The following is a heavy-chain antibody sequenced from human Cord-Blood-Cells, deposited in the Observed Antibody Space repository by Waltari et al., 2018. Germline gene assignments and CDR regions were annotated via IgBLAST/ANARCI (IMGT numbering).Heavy chain of an antibody. J-gene: IGHJ3*02. V-gene: IGHV1-24*01. Sequence: QVQLVQSGAEVKKPGASVKVSCKVSGYTLTELSMHGVRQAPGKGLEWMGGFDPEDGETIYAQKFQGRVTMTEDTSTDTAYMELSSLRSEDTAVYYCATAAPVGGIRWAPPAFDIWGQGTMVTVSS. D-gene: IGHD3-10*01. CDR3: ATAAPVGGIRWAPPAFDI. CDR1: GYTLTELS. CDR2: FDPEDGET.